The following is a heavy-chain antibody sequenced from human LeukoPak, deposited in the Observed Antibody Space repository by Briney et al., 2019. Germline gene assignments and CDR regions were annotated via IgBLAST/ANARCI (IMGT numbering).Heavy chain of an antibody. Sequence: GGSLRLSCAVSGFTFSSYWINWVRQAPGKGPEWVASINQDGSDHYYVDSVKGRFTISRDNAKDSLYLQMSSLRVEDTAVYYCAKDPFDPWGQGTLVTVSS. CDR2: INQDGSDH. CDR3: AKDPFDP. V-gene: IGHV3-7*05. CDR1: GFTFSSYW. J-gene: IGHJ5*02.